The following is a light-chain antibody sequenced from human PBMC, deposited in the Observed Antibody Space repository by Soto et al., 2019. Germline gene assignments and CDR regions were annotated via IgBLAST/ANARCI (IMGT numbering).Light chain of an antibody. J-gene: IGKJ2*01. CDR1: QSVASN. CDR2: GAS. CDR3: QYYKHWPPEYI. Sequence: EIVMTQSPATLSVSPGERATLSCRASQSVASNLAWYQHAPGQAPRLLIYGASTRATGVPARFSSSRSGTEFTLTISSLLSEDFAIYYCQYYKHWPPEYICGQGTRLEIK. V-gene: IGKV3-15*01.